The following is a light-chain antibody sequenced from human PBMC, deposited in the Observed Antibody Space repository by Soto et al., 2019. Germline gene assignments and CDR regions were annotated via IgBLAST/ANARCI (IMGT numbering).Light chain of an antibody. V-gene: IGKV3-11*01. J-gene: IGKJ1*01. CDR2: DAS. Sequence: IVLTHSPATVSLSPVEIATCSLMASQSVSSYLAWYQQKPGQAPRLLIYDASNRATGIPARFSGSGSGTDFTLTISSLEPEDFAVYYCQQRTNWPWTFGQGTKVDIK. CDR1: QSVSSY. CDR3: QQRTNWPWT.